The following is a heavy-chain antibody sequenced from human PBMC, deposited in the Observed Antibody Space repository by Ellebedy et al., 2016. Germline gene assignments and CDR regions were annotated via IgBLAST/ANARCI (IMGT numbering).Heavy chain of an antibody. CDR1: GYSISNGYY. J-gene: IGHJ4*02. V-gene: IGHV4-38-2*01. Sequence: SETLSLTCQVTGYSISNGYYWGWIRQPPGKGLEWIGSIYQTGSTYYSLSLKSRVAISMDTSRNQVFLNVNSVTAADTATYYCARSLYGGNAGREIYWGQGILVTVSS. D-gene: IGHD5-12*01. CDR2: IYQTGST. CDR3: ARSLYGGNAGREIY.